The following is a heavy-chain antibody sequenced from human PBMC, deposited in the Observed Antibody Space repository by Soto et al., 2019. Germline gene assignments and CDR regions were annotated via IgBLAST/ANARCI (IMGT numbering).Heavy chain of an antibody. CDR2: INPNGGVT. J-gene: IGHJ6*03. Sequence: VQLVQSGAEVKKPGASVKVSCKTSGDSFNDYYIHWVRQAPGQGLEWMGWINPNGGVTKYAQKFQGRVTVTRETDIRTVYMELSSLRSDDTAVYYCARESGGATATLDYYYFYMDVWGKGATVTVSS. V-gene: IGHV1-2*02. D-gene: IGHD1-26*01. CDR3: ARESGGATATLDYYYFYMDV. CDR1: GDSFNDYY.